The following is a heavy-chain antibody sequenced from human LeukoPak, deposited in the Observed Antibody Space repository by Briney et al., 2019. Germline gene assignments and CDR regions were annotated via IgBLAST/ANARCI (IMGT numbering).Heavy chain of an antibody. V-gene: IGHV3-23*01. Sequence: GGTLRLSCAASGFTFSSYGMSWVRQAPGKGLEWVSAIDRSGGSTYYADSVKGRFTISRDNSKNTLYPQMNSLRAVDTAVYYCATELWHASDWGQGTLVTVSS. D-gene: IGHD3-10*01. CDR3: ATELWHASD. J-gene: IGHJ4*02. CDR1: GFTFSSYG. CDR2: IDRSGGST.